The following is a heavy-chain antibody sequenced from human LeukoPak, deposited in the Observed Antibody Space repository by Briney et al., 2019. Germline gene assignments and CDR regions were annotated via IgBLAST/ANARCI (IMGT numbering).Heavy chain of an antibody. V-gene: IGHV4-31*03. CDR1: GGSISSGGYY. CDR3: ARGYSSGSGTNYFDY. CDR2: IYYSGST. Sequence: PSQTLSLTCSVSGGSISSGGYYWSWIRQHPGRVLEWIGYIYYSGSTYYNPSLKSRVTISVDTSENQFSLKVSSVTAADTAVYYCARGYSSGSGTNYFDYWGQGTLVTVSS. D-gene: IGHD3-10*01. J-gene: IGHJ4*02.